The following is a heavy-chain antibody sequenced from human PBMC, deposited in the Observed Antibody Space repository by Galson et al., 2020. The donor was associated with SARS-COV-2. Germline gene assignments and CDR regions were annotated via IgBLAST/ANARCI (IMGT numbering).Heavy chain of an antibody. D-gene: IGHD6-6*01. CDR3: TRVSPDSSSFWDAFDI. V-gene: IGHV3-73*01. Sequence: GGSLRLSCATSVFTFSDSPMHWVRQSSGKGLEWVGRIRSKANNYATAYAASLKGRFTISRDDSKNTAYLQMNSLKTEDTAVYYCTRVSPDSSSFWDAFDIWGQGTRVTVSS. J-gene: IGHJ3*02. CDR2: IRSKANNYAT. CDR1: VFTFSDSP.